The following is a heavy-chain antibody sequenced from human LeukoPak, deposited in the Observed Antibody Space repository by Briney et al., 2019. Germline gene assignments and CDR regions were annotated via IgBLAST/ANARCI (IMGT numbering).Heavy chain of an antibody. Sequence: PGGSLRLSCAASGFAFSNLVMGWVRQAPAKGRDLVSLISDSGTITYYANAVKGRFTISRDNSKNTLFLQMNSLRAEDTAVYYCAKDARRTSGWYFFDYWGQGTLVTVSS. CDR2: ISDSGTIT. D-gene: IGHD6-19*01. J-gene: IGHJ4*02. V-gene: IGHV3-23*01. CDR3: AKDARRTSGWYFFDY. CDR1: GFAFSNLV.